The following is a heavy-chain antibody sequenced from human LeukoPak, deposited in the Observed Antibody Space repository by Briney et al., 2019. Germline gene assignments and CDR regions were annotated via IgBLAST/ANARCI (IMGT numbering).Heavy chain of an antibody. J-gene: IGHJ6*02. D-gene: IGHD3-3*01. CDR3: ARTGVLRFLEWLPEGYYYGMDV. CDR2: IIPIFGTA. V-gene: IGHV1-69*06. Sequence: SVKVSCKASGGTFSSYAISWVRQAPGQGLEWMGGIIPIFGTANYAQKFQGRVTITAGKSTSTAYMELSSLRSEDTAVYYCARTGVLRFLEWLPEGYYYGMDVWGQGTTVTVSS. CDR1: GGTFSSYA.